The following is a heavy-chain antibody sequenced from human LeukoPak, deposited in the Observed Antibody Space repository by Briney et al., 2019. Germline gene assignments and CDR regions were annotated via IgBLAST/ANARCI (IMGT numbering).Heavy chain of an antibody. D-gene: IGHD1-1*01. CDR3: ARKGGRTWNDPDSNWFDP. V-gene: IGHV3-48*01. CDR1: GLTFSTYA. CDR2: ISSSSSTI. Sequence: GGSLRLSCAASGLTFSTYAMNWVRQAPGKGLEWVSYISSSSSTIYYADSVKGRFTISRDNAKNSLYLQMNSLRAEDTAVYYCARKGGRTWNDPDSNWFDPWGQGTLVTVSS. J-gene: IGHJ5*02.